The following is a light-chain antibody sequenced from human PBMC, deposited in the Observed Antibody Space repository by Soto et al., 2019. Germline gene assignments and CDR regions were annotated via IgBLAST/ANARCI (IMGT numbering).Light chain of an antibody. V-gene: IGKV1-39*01. Sequence: DIQMTQSPSSLSASVGDRVTITCRASQNISSYLNWYQQKPGKAPKLLVYAASILQSGVPSRFSGSGSGTDFTLTISSLQPEDFATYYCQQSYSSLRTFGQGTKVEIK. CDR2: AAS. J-gene: IGKJ1*01. CDR1: QNISSY. CDR3: QQSYSSLRT.